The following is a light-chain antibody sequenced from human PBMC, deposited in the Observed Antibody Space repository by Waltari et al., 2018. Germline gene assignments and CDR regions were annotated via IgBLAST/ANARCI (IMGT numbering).Light chain of an antibody. J-gene: IGKJ4*01. V-gene: IGKV3-11*01. Sequence: EVVLTQSPATLSLSPGERATLSCRASQSVSDYLVWYQQKPGQAPRLLIYDASKGATGIPPRFSGRGSGTDFTLTISSLEPEDIAVYYCQHRSTWRHTFGGGTKVEIK. CDR2: DAS. CDR3: QHRSTWRHT. CDR1: QSVSDY.